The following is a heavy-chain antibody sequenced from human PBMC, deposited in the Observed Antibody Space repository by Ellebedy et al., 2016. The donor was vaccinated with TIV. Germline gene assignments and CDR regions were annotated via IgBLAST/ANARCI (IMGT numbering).Heavy chain of an antibody. CDR2: VYYSGIP. Sequence: MPSETLSLTCDVSGGFANSSRHYWAWIRQPPGKGLEWLGSVYYSGIPYYNPSFKSRVTLSADTSKNQFSLNLRTVTAADTAVYYCARIDSWQPIDDWGQGILVTISS. V-gene: IGHV4-39*01. J-gene: IGHJ4*02. D-gene: IGHD3-9*01. CDR3: ARIDSWQPIDD. CDR1: GGFANSSRHY.